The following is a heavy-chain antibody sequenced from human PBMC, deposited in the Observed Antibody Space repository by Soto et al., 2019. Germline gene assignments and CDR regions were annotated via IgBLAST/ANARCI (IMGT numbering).Heavy chain of an antibody. Sequence: PSETLSLTCAVYGGSFSGYYWIWIRQPPGKGLEWIGEINHSGSTNYNPSLKSRVTISVDTSKNQFSLKLSSVTAADTAVYYCARGRAGYSDYWGQGTLVTVSS. CDR1: GGSFSGYY. CDR3: ARGRAGYSDY. J-gene: IGHJ4*02. D-gene: IGHD2-15*01. V-gene: IGHV4-34*01. CDR2: INHSGST.